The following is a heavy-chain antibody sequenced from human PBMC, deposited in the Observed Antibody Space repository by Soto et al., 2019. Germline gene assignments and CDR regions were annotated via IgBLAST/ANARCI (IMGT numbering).Heavy chain of an antibody. J-gene: IGHJ4*02. V-gene: IGHV3-7*03. Sequence: GSLRLSCAASGFTFSSYWMSWVRQAPGKGLEWVANIKQDGSEKYYVDSVKGRFTISRDNAKNSLYLQMNSLRAEDTAVYYCARGGGSGSYYAPFDYWGQGTLVTVSS. D-gene: IGHD3-10*01. CDR1: GFTFSSYW. CDR3: ARGGGSGSYYAPFDY. CDR2: IKQDGSEK.